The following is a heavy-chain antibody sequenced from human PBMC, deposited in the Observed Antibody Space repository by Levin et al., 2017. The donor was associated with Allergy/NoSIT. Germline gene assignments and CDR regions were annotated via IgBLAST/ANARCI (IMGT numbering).Heavy chain of an antibody. CDR1: GFSFSSFG. CDR2: LWYDGSNK. D-gene: IGHD2-2*01. J-gene: IGHJ4*02. CDR3: ARDWPGAPAFIDS. Sequence: PGGSLRLSCAASGFSFSSFGMHWVRQAPGKGLEWVALLWYDGSNKYYADSVKGRFTISRDNSRNTLYLQMNSLRDEDTAVYYCARDWPGAPAFIDSWGQGTRVTVSS. V-gene: IGHV3-33*01.